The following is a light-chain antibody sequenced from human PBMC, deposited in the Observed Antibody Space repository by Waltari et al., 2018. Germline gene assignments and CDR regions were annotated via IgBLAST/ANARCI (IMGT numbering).Light chain of an antibody. V-gene: IGKV1-39*01. J-gene: IGKJ2*01. CDR2: AVS. CDR3: QQSKRVPYT. Sequence: DIQLTQSPSFLSASAGDRVTLTCRASQNIDNYLNWFQQKPGRAPKLLIYAVSTLQSGGASRFTGSQFGTDFTLTISSLEEEDLATYYCQQSKRVPYTFGQGTKVQIK. CDR1: QNIDNY.